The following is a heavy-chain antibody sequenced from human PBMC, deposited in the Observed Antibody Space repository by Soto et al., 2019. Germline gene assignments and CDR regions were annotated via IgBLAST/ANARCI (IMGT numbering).Heavy chain of an antibody. V-gene: IGHV3-48*02. CDR2: ISSSSSTI. CDR3: ARDSYDSSGYERDFDY. D-gene: IGHD3-22*01. J-gene: IGHJ4*02. Sequence: EVQLVESGGGLVQPGGSLRLSCAASGFTFSSYSMNWVRQAPGKGLEWVSYISSSSSTIYYADSVKGRFTISRDNAKXXLYLQMNSLRDEDTAVYYCARDSYDSSGYERDFDYWGQGTLVTVSS. CDR1: GFTFSSYS.